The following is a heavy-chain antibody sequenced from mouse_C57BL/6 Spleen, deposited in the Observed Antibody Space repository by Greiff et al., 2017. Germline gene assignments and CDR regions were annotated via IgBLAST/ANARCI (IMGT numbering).Heavy chain of an antibody. J-gene: IGHJ3*01. CDR2: IDPWDSYT. D-gene: IGHD2-1*01. Sequence: VQLQQPGAELVRPGTSVKLSCKASGYTFTSYWMHWVKQRPGHGLEWIGVIDPWDSYTNYNQKFKGKATLTVDTSSSTAYMQLSSLTSEDSAVYCYASEEVGNLFAYWGQGTLLTVSA. V-gene: IGHV1-59*01. CDR3: ASEEVGNLFAY. CDR1: GYTFTSYW.